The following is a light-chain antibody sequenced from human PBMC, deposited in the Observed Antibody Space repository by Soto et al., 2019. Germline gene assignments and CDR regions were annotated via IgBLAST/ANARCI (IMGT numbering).Light chain of an antibody. J-gene: IGKJ1*01. CDR3: LQYGDSPRT. V-gene: IGKV3-20*01. CDR1: QSVTSNY. Sequence: EIGLTQSPGTLSLSPGERATLSCRASQSVTSNYFAWYQQKPGQAPRLLIYGVSSRATGIPDRFSGSGSGTDFTLTISRLEPEDFAVYYCLQYGDSPRTFGQGTKVDIK. CDR2: GVS.